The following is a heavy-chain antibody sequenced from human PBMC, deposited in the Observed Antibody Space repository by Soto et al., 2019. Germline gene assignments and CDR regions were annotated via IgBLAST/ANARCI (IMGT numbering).Heavy chain of an antibody. CDR2: IYPGDSDT. D-gene: IGHD3-22*01. Sequence: PGESPKISCKGSGYSFTSYWIGWVRQMPGKGLEWMGIIYPGDSDTRYSPSFQGPVTISADQSLSTAYLPRSRLKAPGTAMYFCARKEYCYNSSGYFQVSIFDYWGQGTLVTVSS. CDR3: ARKEYCYNSSGYFQVSIFDY. J-gene: IGHJ4*02. CDR1: GYSFTSYW. V-gene: IGHV5-51*01.